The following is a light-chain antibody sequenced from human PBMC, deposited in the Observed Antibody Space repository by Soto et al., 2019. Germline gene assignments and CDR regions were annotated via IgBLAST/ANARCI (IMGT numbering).Light chain of an antibody. V-gene: IGKV3-15*01. Sequence: EIVMTQSPATLSVSPGERATLSCRASQSVSSNLAWYQQKPGQPPRLLIYGASTRATDIPGRFSGSGSVTEFTLTISSLQSEDFAVYYCQQYNTWLRTFGQGTKVEI. CDR1: QSVSSN. CDR2: GAS. CDR3: QQYNTWLRT. J-gene: IGKJ1*01.